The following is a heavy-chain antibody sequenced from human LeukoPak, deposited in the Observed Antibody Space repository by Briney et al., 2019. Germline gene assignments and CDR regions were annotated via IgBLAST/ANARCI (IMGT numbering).Heavy chain of an antibody. Sequence: GGSLRLSCAASEFTFSTYGMTWVRQAPGKGLEWVSAISGSGASTYYADSVKGRFTISRDNSKNTLYVQMNILRAEDTAVYYCAKDRGWFGGSLANFDYWGQGTLVTVSS. CDR1: EFTFSTYG. CDR3: AKDRGWFGGSLANFDY. J-gene: IGHJ4*02. V-gene: IGHV3-23*01. CDR2: ISGSGAST. D-gene: IGHD3-10*01.